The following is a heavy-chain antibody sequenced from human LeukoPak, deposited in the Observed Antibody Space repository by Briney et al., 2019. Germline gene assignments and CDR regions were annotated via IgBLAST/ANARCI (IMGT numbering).Heavy chain of an antibody. J-gene: IGHJ4*02. Sequence: GGSLRLSCAASGFTFSTYSMNWVRQAPGKGLEWVSSISSSSSYIYYADSVKGRFTISRDNAKNSLYLQMNSLRAEDTAVYYCARGRRRIAAPGATPPAPYLDYWGQGTLVTVSS. D-gene: IGHD6-13*01. V-gene: IGHV3-21*01. CDR2: ISSSSSYI. CDR1: GFTFSTYS. CDR3: ARGRRRIAAPGATPPAPYLDY.